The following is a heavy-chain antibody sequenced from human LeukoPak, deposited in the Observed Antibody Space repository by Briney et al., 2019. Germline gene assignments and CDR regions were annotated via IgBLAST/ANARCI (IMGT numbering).Heavy chain of an antibody. V-gene: IGHV3-74*01. D-gene: IGHD1-1*01. CDR3: ARERKHDSNFDY. CDR1: GFTFSSYW. Sequence: GGSLRLACAASGFTFSSYWMHWVRQAPGKGLVWVSRIKSDGSSTSYADSVKGRFTISRDNAKNTLYLQMNSLRAEDTAVYYCARERKHDSNFDYWGQGILVTVSS. J-gene: IGHJ4*02. CDR2: IKSDGSST.